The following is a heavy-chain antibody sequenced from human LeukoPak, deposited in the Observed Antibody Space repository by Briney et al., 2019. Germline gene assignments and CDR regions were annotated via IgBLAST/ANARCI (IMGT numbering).Heavy chain of an antibody. Sequence: PSETLSLTCTVSGGTISSSSYYWGWIRQPPGKGLEWIGSIYYSGTTYYNPSIKSRVTISVDTSKSQFSLRLTSVTAADTAVYYCARHVRFLEWLSSYYFDYWGQGTLVTVSS. D-gene: IGHD3-3*01. J-gene: IGHJ4*02. CDR3: ARHVRFLEWLSSYYFDY. CDR1: GGTISSSSYY. V-gene: IGHV4-39*01. CDR2: IYYSGTT.